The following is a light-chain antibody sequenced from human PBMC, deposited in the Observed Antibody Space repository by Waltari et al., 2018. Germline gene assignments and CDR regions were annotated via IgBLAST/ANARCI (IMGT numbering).Light chain of an antibody. J-gene: IGKJ1*01. CDR1: QGISSW. Sequence: DIQMTQSPSSLSASVGDRVTITCRASQGISSWLDWYQQKPGKAPKLLIYKASSLHNGVPSRFSGSGSGTDFTLTISSLQPEDFATYYCQQYNSAPWTFGQGTKVEVK. CDR2: KAS. V-gene: IGKV1-12*01. CDR3: QQYNSAPWT.